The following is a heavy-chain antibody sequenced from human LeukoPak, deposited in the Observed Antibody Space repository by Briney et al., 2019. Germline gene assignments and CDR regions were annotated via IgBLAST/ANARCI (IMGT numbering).Heavy chain of an antibody. Sequence: GGSLRLSCAASGFTFSNAWMSWVRQAPGKGLEWVGRIKSKTDGGTTDYAAPVKGRFTISRDDSKNTLYLQMNSLKTEDTAVYYCTTDQYYYDSSGYYSYNWFDPWGQGTLVTASS. D-gene: IGHD3-22*01. CDR2: IKSKTDGGTT. V-gene: IGHV3-15*01. CDR3: TTDQYYYDSSGYYSYNWFDP. CDR1: GFTFSNAW. J-gene: IGHJ5*02.